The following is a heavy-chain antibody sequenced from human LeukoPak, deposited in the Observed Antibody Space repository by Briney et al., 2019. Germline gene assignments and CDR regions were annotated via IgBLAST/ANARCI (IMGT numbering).Heavy chain of an antibody. J-gene: IGHJ4*02. CDR3: ARGMYYDFWSGYPLDY. CDR2: IIPIFGAA. Sequence: VASVKVSCKASGGTFSSYAISWVRQAPGQGLEWTGGIIPIFGAANYAQKFQGRVTITADESTSTAYMELSSLRSEDTAVYYCARGMYYDFWSGYPLDYWGQGTPVTVSS. CDR1: GGTFSSYA. V-gene: IGHV1-69*13. D-gene: IGHD3-3*01.